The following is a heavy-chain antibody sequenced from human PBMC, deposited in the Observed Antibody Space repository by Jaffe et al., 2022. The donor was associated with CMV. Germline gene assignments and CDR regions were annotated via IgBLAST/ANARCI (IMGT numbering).Heavy chain of an antibody. CDR1: GFSFSSYA. CDR2: ISSGGDNT. Sequence: EVQLVESGGGWVQPGGSLRLSCAASGFSFSSYAMGWARQAPGKGLEWVSVISSGGDNTYYVDSVKGRFTISRDNSNNMLYLQMNILRAEDTAIYYCANDVDTLHFYWGQGTLVTVSS. D-gene: IGHD5-18*01. J-gene: IGHJ4*02. CDR3: ANDVDTLHFY. V-gene: IGHV3-23*04.